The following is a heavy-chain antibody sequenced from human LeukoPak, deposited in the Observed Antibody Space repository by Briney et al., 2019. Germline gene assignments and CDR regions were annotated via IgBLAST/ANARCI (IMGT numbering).Heavy chain of an antibody. Sequence: SETLSLTCAVSGASISSYYWSWIRLPPGKGLEWIGYISNSGTTNYNPSLKSRLTISVDTSKNQCSLKLSSVTAADTAVYYCARQSISGSSLSYFDYWGQGTLVNVSS. D-gene: IGHD3-22*01. CDR2: ISNSGTT. V-gene: IGHV4-59*01. CDR3: ARQSISGSSLSYFDY. J-gene: IGHJ4*02. CDR1: GASISSYY.